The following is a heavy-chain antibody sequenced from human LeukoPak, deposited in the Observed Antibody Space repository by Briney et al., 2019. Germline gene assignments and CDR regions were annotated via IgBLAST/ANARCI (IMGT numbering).Heavy chain of an antibody. CDR3: ARVYGDYINDAFDI. D-gene: IGHD4-17*01. J-gene: IGHJ3*02. CDR2: IYYSGST. V-gene: IGHV4-39*07. CDR1: GGSISSSRYY. Sequence: PSETLSLTCTVSGGSISSSRYYWGWIRQPPGKGLEWIGSIYYSGSTYYSPSLESRVIISVDKSKNQFSLKLVSVTAADTAFYYCARVYGDYINDAFDIWGQGTMVTVSS.